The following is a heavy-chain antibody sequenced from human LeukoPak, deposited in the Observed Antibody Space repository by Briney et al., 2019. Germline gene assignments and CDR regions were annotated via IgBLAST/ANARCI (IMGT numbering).Heavy chain of an antibody. CDR2: ISGSGYSK. V-gene: IGHV3-11*04. J-gene: IGHJ4*02. Sequence: PGGSLRLSCAASGFTFSDYSMSWIRQAPGKGLEWVSYISGSGYSKYFADSVKGRFTISRDNAKNSVYLQMNSLRAEDTAIYYCAASGRFTYPGGYWGQGTLVIVSS. D-gene: IGHD2-21*01. CDR3: AASGRFTYPGGY. CDR1: GFTFSDYS.